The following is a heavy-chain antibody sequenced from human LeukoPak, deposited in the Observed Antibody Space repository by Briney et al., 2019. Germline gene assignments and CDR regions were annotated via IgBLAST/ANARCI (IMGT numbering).Heavy chain of an antibody. CDR2: ISDSGGST. V-gene: IGHV3-23*01. Sequence: GGSLRLPCAASGFTFSSSAMTWVRQAPGKGLEWVSAISDSGGSTVYADSVRGRLTISRDNSKNTLYLQMSSLRDEDTAIYYCTKGGSYAPLDYWGQGTLVTVSS. D-gene: IGHD1-26*01. CDR1: GFTFSSSA. CDR3: TKGGSYAPLDY. J-gene: IGHJ4*02.